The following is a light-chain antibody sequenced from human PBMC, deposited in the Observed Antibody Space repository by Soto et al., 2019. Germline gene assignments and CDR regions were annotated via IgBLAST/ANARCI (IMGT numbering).Light chain of an antibody. CDR1: QSILNN. Sequence: EIVMTQSPATLSVSPGERATLSCRASQSILNNLAWYQQKPGQAPRLLMYGAFTRATGIPARFSGSVSGTEFTLTISSLQSEDFAVYYCQQYNNWPPFGQGTKVDI. CDR2: GAF. J-gene: IGKJ1*01. V-gene: IGKV3-15*01. CDR3: QQYNNWPP.